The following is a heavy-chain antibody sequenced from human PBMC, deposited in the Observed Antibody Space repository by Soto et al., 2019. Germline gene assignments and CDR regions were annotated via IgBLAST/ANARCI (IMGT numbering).Heavy chain of an antibody. D-gene: IGHD2-15*01. CDR2: INPNSGGT. V-gene: IGHV1-2*04. Sequence: QVQLVQSGAEVKKPGASVKVSCKASGYTFTGYYMHWVRQAPGQGLEWMGWINPNSGGTNYAQKFQGWVTMTRDTSLSRADMEVSRLSSDDTAVYYCAGGLGYCGGGSCYAYWGQGTLVTVSS. CDR1: GYTFTGYY. CDR3: AGGLGYCGGGSCYAY. J-gene: IGHJ4*02.